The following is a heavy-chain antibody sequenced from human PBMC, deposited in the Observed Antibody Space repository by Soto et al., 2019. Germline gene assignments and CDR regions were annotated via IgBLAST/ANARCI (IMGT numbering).Heavy chain of an antibody. Sequence: NLSETLSLTCTVSGGSISSYYWSWIRQPPGKGLEWIGYIYYSGSTNYNPSLKSRVTISVDTSKNQFSLKLSSVTAADTAVYYCAGIMKYYFDYWGQGTLVSVSS. CDR1: GGSISSYY. V-gene: IGHV4-59*01. CDR3: AGIMKYYFDY. CDR2: IYYSGST. D-gene: IGHD3-16*01. J-gene: IGHJ4*02.